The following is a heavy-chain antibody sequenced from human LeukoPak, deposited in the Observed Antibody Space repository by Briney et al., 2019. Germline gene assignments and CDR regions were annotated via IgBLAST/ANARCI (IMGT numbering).Heavy chain of an antibody. D-gene: IGHD3-10*01. CDR2: INHSGST. Sequence: SETLSLTCAVYGGSFIGYYWSWIRQPPGKGLEWIGEINHSGSTNYNPSLKSRVTISVDTYKNPFSMKLSSVTPAATAVYYCTRTRGGMVRFDYWGQGNLVTVSS. CDR3: TRTRGGMVRFDY. V-gene: IGHV4-34*01. CDR1: GGSFIGYY. J-gene: IGHJ4*02.